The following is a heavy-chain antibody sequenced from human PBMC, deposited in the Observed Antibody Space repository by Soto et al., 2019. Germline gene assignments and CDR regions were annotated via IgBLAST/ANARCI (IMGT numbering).Heavy chain of an antibody. CDR3: AKAAGDSSPLRRGWFHP. J-gene: IGHJ5*02. V-gene: IGHV3-23*01. CDR2: ISGNGVGT. Sequence: EVQLLASGGGLLQPGGSLRLSCAVSGFTCSSYAMSWVRQAPGKGLEWVSGISGNGVGTYYADSVKVRFTISRDNSKNTLTLQMNSMRSDDTAVYYCAKAAGDSSPLRRGWFHPWFQGTLVTVSS. CDR1: GFTCSSYA. D-gene: IGHD3-22*01.